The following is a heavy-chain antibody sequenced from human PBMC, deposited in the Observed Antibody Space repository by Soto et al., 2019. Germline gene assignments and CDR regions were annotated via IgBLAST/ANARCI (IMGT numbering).Heavy chain of an antibody. J-gene: IGHJ4*02. CDR1: GFTFSDHY. Sequence: EVQLVESGGGLVQPGGSLRLSCAASGFTFSDHYMDWVRQAPGKGLEWIGRIKNKANSYTTEYAASVKGRFTISRDDSQNSVYLQLNSLKTEDTAVYYCAAILTVVGYWGQGTQVTVSS. CDR3: AAILTVVGY. D-gene: IGHD3-3*01. V-gene: IGHV3-72*01. CDR2: IKNKANSYTT.